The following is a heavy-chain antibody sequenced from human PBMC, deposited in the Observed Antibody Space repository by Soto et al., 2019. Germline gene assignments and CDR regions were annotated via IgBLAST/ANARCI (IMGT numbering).Heavy chain of an antibody. J-gene: IGHJ6*02. Sequence: SETLCLTCTVSGGSISSISYYCGWIRQPPGKGLEWIGSIYYSGSTYYNPSLKSRVTISVDTSKNQFSLKLSSVTAADTAVYYCARRGGFYGMDVWGQGTTVTVSS. CDR1: GGSISSISYY. CDR2: IYYSGST. D-gene: IGHD5-12*01. V-gene: IGHV4-39*01. CDR3: ARRGGFYGMDV.